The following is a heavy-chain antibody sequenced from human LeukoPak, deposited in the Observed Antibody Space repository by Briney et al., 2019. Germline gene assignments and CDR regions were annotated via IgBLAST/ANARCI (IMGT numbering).Heavy chain of an antibody. CDR1: GGSISSSDYY. J-gene: IGHJ5*02. Sequence: SETLSLTCTVSGGSISSSDYYWGWIRQPPGKGLEWIGSIYYGGSTYYNPSLKSRVTISVDTSMNQFSLKLSFVTTADTAVYYCARALGYCSGGSCTRGYDWFDPWGQGTLVTVPS. CDR3: ARALGYCSGGSCTRGYDWFDP. D-gene: IGHD2-15*01. V-gene: IGHV4-39*01. CDR2: IYYGGST.